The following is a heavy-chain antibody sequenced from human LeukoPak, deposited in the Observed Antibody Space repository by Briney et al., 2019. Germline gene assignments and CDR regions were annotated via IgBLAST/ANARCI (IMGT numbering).Heavy chain of an antibody. CDR2: IYSGGST. D-gene: IGHD6-13*01. CDR1: GFTVSSNY. Sequence: GGSLRLSCAASGFTVSSNYMSWVRQAPGKGLEWVSVIYSGGSTYYADSVKGRFTISRDNSKNTLYLQMNSLRAEDTAVYSCAKDRGRGAAAGGFDYWGQGTLVTVAS. CDR3: AKDRGRGAAAGGFDY. J-gene: IGHJ4*02. V-gene: IGHV3-53*01.